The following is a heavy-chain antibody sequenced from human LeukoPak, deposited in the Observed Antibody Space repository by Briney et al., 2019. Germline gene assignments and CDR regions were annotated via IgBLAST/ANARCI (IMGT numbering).Heavy chain of an antibody. D-gene: IGHD3-22*01. CDR3: AGVSNYYDSSGYYYIFDY. V-gene: IGHV4-4*07. CDR1: DGSISNYY. CDR2: IYTSGST. J-gene: IGHJ4*02. Sequence: SETLSLTCTVSDGSISNYYWSWIRQPAGKALEWIGRIYTSGSTNYNPSLKSRVAISVDKSKNQFSLRLSSVTAADTAVYYCAGVSNYYDSSGYYYIFDYWGQGTLVTVSS.